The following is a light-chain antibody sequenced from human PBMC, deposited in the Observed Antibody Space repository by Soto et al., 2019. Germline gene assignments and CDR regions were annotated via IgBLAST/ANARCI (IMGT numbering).Light chain of an antibody. CDR1: QSISTF. J-gene: IGKJ1*01. V-gene: IGKV1-5*01. CDR3: QQYDSYPWT. CDR2: DAS. Sequence: DIWMTQSPSTLSASAGDTVTITCRASQSISTFLAWYQQKPGKAPKLLIFDASSLKSGGPSRFSGSGSGTEFTLTISSLEPDDFATYYCQQYDSYPWTGRQGTKVEIK.